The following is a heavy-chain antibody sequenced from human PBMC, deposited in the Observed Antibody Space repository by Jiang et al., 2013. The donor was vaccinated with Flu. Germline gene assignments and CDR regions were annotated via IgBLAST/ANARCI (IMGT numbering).Heavy chain of an antibody. V-gene: IGHV3-9*01. Sequence: QLVESGGGVVQPGRSLRLSCAASGFTFDDYDMHWVRQAPGKGLEWVSGINWNSGDIDYGDSVKGRFAISRDNAKKSLYLQMNSLRVEDTALYYCVLNLYCFGDGCFSTWGQGTLVTVSS. CDR2: INWNSGDI. D-gene: IGHD2-15*01. CDR3: VLNLYCFGDGCFST. J-gene: IGHJ1*01. CDR1: GFTFDDYD.